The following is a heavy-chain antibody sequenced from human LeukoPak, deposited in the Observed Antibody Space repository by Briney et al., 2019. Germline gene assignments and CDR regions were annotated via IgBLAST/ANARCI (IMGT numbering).Heavy chain of an antibody. CDR3: ARWYYYDSSGRGDAFDI. CDR1: GGSISSSSYY. V-gene: IGHV4-39*01. J-gene: IGHJ3*02. CDR2: IYYSGST. D-gene: IGHD3-22*01. Sequence: SGTLSLTCTVSGGSISSSSYYWGWIRQPPGKGLEWIGSIYYSGSTYYNPSLKSRVTISVDTSKNQFSLKLSSVTAADTAVYYCARWYYYDSSGRGDAFDIWGQGTMVTVSS.